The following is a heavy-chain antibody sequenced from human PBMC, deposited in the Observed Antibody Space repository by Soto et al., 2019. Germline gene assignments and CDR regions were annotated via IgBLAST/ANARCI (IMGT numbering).Heavy chain of an antibody. Sequence: PSESLSLTCTVSGASISISYWSLIRQPPGKGLEWIGYIFHSGTTNYNPSLKSRVTISVDTSKNQFSLNLSSLTTADTAVYFFATGGNRYSSTSSWVGSFDYWDQGTLVTVSS. J-gene: IGHJ4*02. V-gene: IGHV4-59*01. CDR3: ATGGNRYSSTSSWVGSFDY. CDR1: GASISISY. D-gene: IGHD6-6*01. CDR2: IFHSGTT.